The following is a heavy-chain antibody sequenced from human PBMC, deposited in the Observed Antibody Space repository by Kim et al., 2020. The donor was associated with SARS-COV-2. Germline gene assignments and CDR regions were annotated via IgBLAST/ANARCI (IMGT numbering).Heavy chain of an antibody. CDR2: IGGSGDST. CDR1: GFTFITRF. D-gene: IGHD2-21*02. Sequence: GGSLRLSCPGPGFTFITRFMTWVRLAPGKGLEWVSGIGGSGDSTYYADSVKGRFTISRDNSKNTVFLQMSSLRVDDTALYYCAKCGDSLLEDSWGQGTLV. V-gene: IGHV3-23*01. CDR3: AKCGDSLLEDS. J-gene: IGHJ4*02.